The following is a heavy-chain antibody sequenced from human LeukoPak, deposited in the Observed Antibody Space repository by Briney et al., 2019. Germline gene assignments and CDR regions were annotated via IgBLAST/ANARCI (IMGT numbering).Heavy chain of an antibody. CDR3: ARSGSGSTEPASWFDP. Sequence: KLGESLKTPFKGPGYRFTSYWIAGVRQIPGKGRGWSGIIYPVESDTRNSPSFQGQVPISADKSIGTAYLQWSSLKGSDTAMYYCARSGSGSTEPASWFDPWGQGTLVTVSS. D-gene: IGHD3-10*01. CDR1: GYRFTSYW. V-gene: IGHV5-51*01. CDR2: IYPVESDT. J-gene: IGHJ5*02.